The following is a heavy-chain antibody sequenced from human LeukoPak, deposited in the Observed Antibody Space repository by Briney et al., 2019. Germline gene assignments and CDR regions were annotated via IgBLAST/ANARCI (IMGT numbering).Heavy chain of an antibody. D-gene: IGHD1-26*01. CDR1: GFTFSSYA. CDR3: ARGRIVGATYRPLGAFDI. J-gene: IGHJ3*02. V-gene: IGHV3-30*04. CDR2: ISYDGSNK. Sequence: PGGSLRLSCAASGFTFSSYAMHWVRQAPGKGLEWVAVISYDGSNKYYADSVKGRFTISRDNSKNTLYLQMNSLRAEDTAVYYCARGRIVGATYRPLGAFDIWGQGTMVTVSS.